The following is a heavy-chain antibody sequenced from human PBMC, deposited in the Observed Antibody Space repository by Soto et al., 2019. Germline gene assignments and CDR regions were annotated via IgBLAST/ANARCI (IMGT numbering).Heavy chain of an antibody. J-gene: IGHJ4*02. Sequence: SETLSLTCAVYGGSFSGYYWSWIRQPPGKGLEWIGEINHSGSTNYNPSLKSRVTISVDTSKNQFSLKLSSVTAADTAVYYCARQSAGGRGYFDWLHYFDYWGQGTLVTVSS. V-gene: IGHV4-34*01. CDR1: GGSFSGYY. CDR3: ARQSAGGRGYFDWLHYFDY. CDR2: INHSGST. D-gene: IGHD3-9*01.